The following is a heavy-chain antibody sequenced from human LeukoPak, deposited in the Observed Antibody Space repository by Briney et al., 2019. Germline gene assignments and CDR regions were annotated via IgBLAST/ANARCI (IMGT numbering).Heavy chain of an antibody. J-gene: IGHJ4*01. Sequence: GGSLRLSCAGSGFTLKYFWMLWVRQVPGKGPVWVSGINHGGTATYYADSVKGRFTISRDNAKNTVYLQMNGLRAEDTSVYFCATVSEYWGHGTLVTVSS. CDR3: ATVSEY. CDR1: GFTLKYFW. V-gene: IGHV3-74*01. CDR2: INHGGTAT.